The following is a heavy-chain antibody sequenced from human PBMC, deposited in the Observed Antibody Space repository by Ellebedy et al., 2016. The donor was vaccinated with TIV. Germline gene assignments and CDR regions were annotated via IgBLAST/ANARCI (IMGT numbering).Heavy chain of an antibody. V-gene: IGHV4-39*07. J-gene: IGHJ5*02. Sequence: MPSETLSLTCTVSGGSISSNNSSWGWIRPPPGKGLVWIGNIYYSGSTYHSPSLKIPVTISVDTYKNQFSLKLSSVTAADTAVYYCARAGGFSDFVVLHVAPRWFDPWGQGILVTV. CDR2: IYYSGST. CDR3: ARAGGFSDFVVLHVAPRWFDP. D-gene: IGHD2-21*01. CDR1: GGSISSNNSS.